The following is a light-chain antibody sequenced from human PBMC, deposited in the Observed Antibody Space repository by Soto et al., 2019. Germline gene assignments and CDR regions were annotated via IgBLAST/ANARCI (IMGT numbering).Light chain of an antibody. CDR1: QSVSSY. CDR2: DAS. J-gene: IGKJ1*01. CDR3: QQRSTWRT. V-gene: IGKV3-11*01. Sequence: EIVLTQSPATLSLSPGERATLSCRASQSVSSYLAWYQQKPGQAPRLLIYDASNRATGIPARFSGSGSGTDFTLTISSPEPEDFAVYYCQQRSTWRTFGQGTKVELK.